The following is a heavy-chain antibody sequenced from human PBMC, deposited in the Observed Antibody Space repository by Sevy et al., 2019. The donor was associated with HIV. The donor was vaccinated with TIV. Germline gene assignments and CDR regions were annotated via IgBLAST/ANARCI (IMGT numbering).Heavy chain of an antibody. Sequence: GGSLRLSCVASGFTFSSYVMHWVRQAPGKGLEYVSAINSNGGNTDYANSVKDRFIISRDNSKNTLYLQMGSLRADDMAVYYCARPRGGATITTGFFDYWGQGALVTVSS. D-gene: IGHD4-4*01. CDR2: INSNGGNT. V-gene: IGHV3-64*01. CDR1: GFTFSSYV. J-gene: IGHJ4*02. CDR3: ARPRGGATITTGFFDY.